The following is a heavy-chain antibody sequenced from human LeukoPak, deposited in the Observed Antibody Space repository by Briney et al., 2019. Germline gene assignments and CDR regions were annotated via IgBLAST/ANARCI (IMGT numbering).Heavy chain of an antibody. D-gene: IGHD6-19*01. V-gene: IGHV3-30*18. CDR2: ISYDGSNK. CDR1: GFTVGGYG. J-gene: IGHJ4*02. CDR3: AKDHDSSGWYADYFDY. Sequence: GRSLRLSWAASGFTVGGYGMHWVRQAPGEGVWWVAVISYDGSNKYYADSVKGRFTISRDNSKNTLYLQMNSLRAEDTAVYYCAKDHDSSGWYADYFDYWGQGTLVTVSS.